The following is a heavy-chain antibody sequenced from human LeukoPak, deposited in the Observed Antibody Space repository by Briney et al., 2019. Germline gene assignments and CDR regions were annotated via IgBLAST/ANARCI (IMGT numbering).Heavy chain of an antibody. D-gene: IGHD1-26*01. Sequence: GGSLRLSCAASGFIFSSSGMSWVRQAPGKGLEWVSTISDNGGSTFYADSVKGRFTISRDNSKNTLYLQMNSLRAEDTAVYYCARGGSYLSAFDIWGQGTMVTVSS. V-gene: IGHV3-23*01. CDR3: ARGGSYLSAFDI. CDR1: GFIFSSSG. J-gene: IGHJ3*02. CDR2: ISDNGGST.